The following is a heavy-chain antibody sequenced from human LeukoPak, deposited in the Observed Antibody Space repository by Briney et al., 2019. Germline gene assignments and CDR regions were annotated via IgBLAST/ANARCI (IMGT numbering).Heavy chain of an antibody. CDR3: ARAARGYHH. J-gene: IGHJ5*02. V-gene: IGHV3-23*01. CDR2: IIGSGDIT. Sequence: GGSLRLSCAVSGFTFSNYVMSWVRQAPGKGLEWVSGIIGSGDITYYADSVKGRFTISRDNSKNTLYLQMSTLRADDTGVYYCARAARGYHHWGQGTLVTVSS. D-gene: IGHD5-12*01. CDR1: GFTFSNYV.